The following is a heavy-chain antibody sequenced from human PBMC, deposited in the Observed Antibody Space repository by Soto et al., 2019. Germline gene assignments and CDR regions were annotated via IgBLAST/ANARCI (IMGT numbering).Heavy chain of an antibody. CDR2: INSDGSST. J-gene: IGHJ6*02. CDR3: ARDLSVYCSGGSCYSASYYYYGMDV. Sequence: GSLRLSCAASGFTFSSYWMHWVRQAPGKGLVWVSRINSDGSSTSYADSAKGRFTISRDNAKNTLYLQMNSLRAEDTAVYYCARDLSVYCSGGSCYSASYYYYGMDVWGQGTTVTVSS. CDR1: GFTFSSYW. D-gene: IGHD2-15*01. V-gene: IGHV3-74*01.